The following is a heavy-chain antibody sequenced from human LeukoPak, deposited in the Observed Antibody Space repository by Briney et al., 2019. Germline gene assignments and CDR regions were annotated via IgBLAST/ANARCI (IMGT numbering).Heavy chain of an antibody. D-gene: IGHD1-14*01. Sequence: GGSLRLSCAASQFTFTTYAMSWVRQAPGRGREWVSSFGDSGVPTYYADSVKGLFTISRDNYKNTLYLQMNSLRAEDTAVYYCAKAETLGYYYGMDVWGQGTTVTVSS. CDR1: QFTFTTYA. CDR2: FGDSGVPT. V-gene: IGHV3-23*01. CDR3: AKAETLGYYYGMDV. J-gene: IGHJ6*02.